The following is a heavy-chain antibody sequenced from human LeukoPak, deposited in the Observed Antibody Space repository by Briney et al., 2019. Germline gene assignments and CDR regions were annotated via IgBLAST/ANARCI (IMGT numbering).Heavy chain of an antibody. CDR2: IKQDGSEK. CDR3: AKSGLNRFDY. CDR1: GFTFSSYW. V-gene: IGHV3-7*03. Sequence: PGGSLRLSCAASGFTFSSYWMSWVRQAPGKGLEWVANIKQDGSEKYYVDSVKGRFTISRDNSKNTLYLQMNSLRAEDTAVYYCAKSGLNRFDYWGQGTLVTVSS. J-gene: IGHJ4*02. D-gene: IGHD2-15*01.